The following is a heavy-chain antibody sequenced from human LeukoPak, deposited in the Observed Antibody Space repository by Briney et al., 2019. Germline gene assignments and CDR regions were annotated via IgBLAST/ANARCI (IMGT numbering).Heavy chain of an antibody. D-gene: IGHD3-16*02. J-gene: IGHJ4*02. V-gene: IGHV4-39*01. CDR2: IYDSGAT. Sequence: PSETLSLTCTVSGDSISSNDYYWGRIRQPPGQGLHWIGTIYDSGATYYNPSIRRPITMSIDTSKNQFSLKQSSVTAADTAIYYCARLQYASGSHPLLPFDYWGQGILVTVSS. CDR3: ARLQYASGSHPLLPFDY. CDR1: GDSISSNDYY.